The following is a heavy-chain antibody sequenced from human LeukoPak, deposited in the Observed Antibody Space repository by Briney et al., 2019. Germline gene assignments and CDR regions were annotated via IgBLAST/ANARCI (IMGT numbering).Heavy chain of an antibody. D-gene: IGHD4-17*01. CDR2: ISSSGSTK. Sequence: GGSLRLSCAASGFTFSSYEMNWVRQAPGEGLERVSYISSSGSTKYYADSVKGRFTISRDNAKNSLYLQMNSLRAEDTGVYYCARVDYGASFIDYWGQGTLVTVSS. CDR1: GFTFSSYE. CDR3: ARVDYGASFIDY. J-gene: IGHJ4*02. V-gene: IGHV3-48*03.